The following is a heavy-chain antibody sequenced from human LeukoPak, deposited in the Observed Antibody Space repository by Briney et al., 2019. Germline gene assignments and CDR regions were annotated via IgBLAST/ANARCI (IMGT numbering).Heavy chain of an antibody. J-gene: IGHJ6*03. CDR3: ARAGYYYDSSKDYYYMDV. Sequence: GASVKVSCKASGYTFTGYYMHWVRQAPGQGLEWMGWINPNSGGTNYAQKFQGRVTMTRDTSISTAYMELSRLRSDDTAVYYCARAGYYYDSSKDYYYMDVWGKGTTVTVSS. CDR2: INPNSGGT. CDR1: GYTFTGYY. V-gene: IGHV1-2*02. D-gene: IGHD3-22*01.